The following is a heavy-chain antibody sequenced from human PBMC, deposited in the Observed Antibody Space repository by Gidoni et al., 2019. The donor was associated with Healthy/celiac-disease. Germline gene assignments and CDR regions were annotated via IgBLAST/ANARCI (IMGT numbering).Heavy chain of an antibody. V-gene: IGHV1-2*06. CDR2: INPNSGGT. D-gene: IGHD6-6*01. CDR1: GYTFTGYY. Sequence: QVQLVQSGAEVKKPGASVKVACKASGYTFTGYYMHWVRQAPGQGLEWMGRINPNSGGTNYAQKVQGRVTMTRDTSISTAYMELSRLRSDDTAVYYCARDRSSSSRKASYYYYMDVWGKGTTVTVSS. CDR3: ARDRSSSSRKASYYYYMDV. J-gene: IGHJ6*03.